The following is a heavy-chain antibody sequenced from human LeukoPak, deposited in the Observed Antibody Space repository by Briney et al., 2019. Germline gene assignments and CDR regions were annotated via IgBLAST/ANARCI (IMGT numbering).Heavy chain of an antibody. V-gene: IGHV1-18*01. CDR2: ISAYNGNT. Sequence: GASVKVSCKASGYTSTSYGISWVRQAPGQGLEWMGWISAYNGNTNYAQKLQGRVTMTTDTSTSTAYMELRSLRSDDTAVYYCARVDGMITFGGVIVIKEGYYYMDVWGKGTTVTVSS. CDR1: GYTSTSYG. J-gene: IGHJ6*03. CDR3: ARVDGMITFGGVIVIKEGYYYMDV. D-gene: IGHD3-16*02.